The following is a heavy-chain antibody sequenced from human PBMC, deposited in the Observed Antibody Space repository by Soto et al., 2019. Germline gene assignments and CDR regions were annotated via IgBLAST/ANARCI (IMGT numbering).Heavy chain of an antibody. V-gene: IGHV4-59*08. D-gene: IGHD3-3*01. J-gene: IGHJ6*03. Sequence: SETLSLTCTVSGGSISSYYWSWIRQPPGKGLEWIGYIYYSGSTNYNPSLKSRVTISVDTSKNQFSLKLSSVTAADTAVYYCARLAYYDSYYYMDVWGKGITVTVSS. CDR3: ARLAYYDSYYYMDV. CDR1: GGSISSYY. CDR2: IYYSGST.